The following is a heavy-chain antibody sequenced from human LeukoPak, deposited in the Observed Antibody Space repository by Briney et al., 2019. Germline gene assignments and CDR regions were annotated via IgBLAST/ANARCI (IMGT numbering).Heavy chain of an antibody. V-gene: IGHV4-59*08. Sequence: KTSETLSLTCTVSGGSISDFVWGWIRQPPGEGLDYSGFIYNTGTPTNYNPLLKSRVTLSVDTTTNQFSLKMNSVTAADTAVYYCARLTKGEQWLAYYFDYWGQGALVTVSS. CDR1: GGSISDFV. J-gene: IGHJ4*02. CDR2: IYNTGTP. CDR3: ARLTKGEQWLAYYFDY. D-gene: IGHD6-19*01.